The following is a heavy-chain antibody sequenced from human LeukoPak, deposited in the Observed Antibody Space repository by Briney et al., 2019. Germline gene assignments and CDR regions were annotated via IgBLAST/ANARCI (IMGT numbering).Heavy chain of an antibody. CDR1: GFTFSGHT. D-gene: IGHD3-22*01. V-gene: IGHV3-30*18. CDR2: ISYDGSNK. CDR3: AKDQYYDSTLDY. J-gene: IGHJ4*02. Sequence: GGSLRLSCAASGFTFSGHTMNWVRQTPGKGLEWVAVISYDGSNKYYADSVKGRFTISRDNSKNTLYLQMNSLRAEDTAVYYCAKDQYYDSTLDYWGQGTLVTVSS.